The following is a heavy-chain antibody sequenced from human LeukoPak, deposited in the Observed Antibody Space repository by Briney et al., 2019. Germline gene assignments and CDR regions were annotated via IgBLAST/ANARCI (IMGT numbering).Heavy chain of an antibody. CDR1: GFTFSSYW. D-gene: IGHD1-14*01. Sequence: GGSLRLSCAASGFTFSSYWMNWVRQAPGKGLEWVANIKQDGNEKHYEDSVKGRFSISRDNAKNSLYLQMDSLRAEDTAVYYCAKEGAYPIISYDSWGQGALVTVSS. V-gene: IGHV3-7*01. J-gene: IGHJ5*01. CDR2: IKQDGNEK. CDR3: AKEGAYPIISYDS.